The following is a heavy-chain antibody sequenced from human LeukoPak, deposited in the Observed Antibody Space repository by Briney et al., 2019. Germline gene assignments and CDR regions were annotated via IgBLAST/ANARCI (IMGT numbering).Heavy chain of an antibody. CDR3: ARADCSSTSCYRFDY. CDR2: IYHSGST. D-gene: IGHD2-2*02. Sequence: SETLSLTCTVSGGSISSGDYYWSWIRQPPGKGLEWIGYIYHSGSTYYNPSLKSRVTISVDRSKNQFSLKLSSVTAADTAVYYCARADCSSTSCYRFDYWGQGTLVTVSS. V-gene: IGHV4-30-2*01. J-gene: IGHJ4*02. CDR1: GGSISSGDYY.